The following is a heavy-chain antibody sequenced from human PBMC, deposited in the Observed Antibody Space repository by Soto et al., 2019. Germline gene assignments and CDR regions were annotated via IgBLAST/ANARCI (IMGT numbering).Heavy chain of an antibody. D-gene: IGHD4-4*01. CDR3: ARDARDGYSFDY. CDR1: GFTFSTYT. J-gene: IGHJ4*02. Sequence: GGSLRLSCAASGFTFSTYTMNWVRQAPGKGLEWVSYISSSSNTIYYADSVKGRFTISRDNAKNSLFLQMNSLRDEDTAVYYCARDARDGYSFDYWGQGTLVTVSS. CDR2: ISSSSNTI. V-gene: IGHV3-48*02.